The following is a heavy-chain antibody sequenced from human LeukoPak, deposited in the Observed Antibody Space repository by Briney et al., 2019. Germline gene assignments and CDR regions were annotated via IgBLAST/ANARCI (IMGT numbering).Heavy chain of an antibody. CDR1: NYTFTSYG. V-gene: IGHV1-18*01. CDR2: INAYNGDT. Sequence: ASVKVSCKASNYTFTSYGISWVRQAPGQGLEWMAWINAYNGDTNYAQKLQGRVTLTTDTSTSTAYMELRSLRSDDTAVYYCAKHLYSSSWYFDYWGQGTLVTVSS. D-gene: IGHD6-13*01. J-gene: IGHJ4*02. CDR3: AKHLYSSSWYFDY.